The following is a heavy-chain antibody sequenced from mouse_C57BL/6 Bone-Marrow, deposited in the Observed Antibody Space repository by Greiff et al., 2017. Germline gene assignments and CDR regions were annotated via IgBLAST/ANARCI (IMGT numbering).Heavy chain of an antibody. CDR2: IYPGDGDT. Sequence: VKLMESGPELVKPGASVKISCKASGYAFSSSWMNWVKQRPGKGLEWIGRIYPGDGDTNYNGKFKGKATLTAAKSSSTAYMQLSSLTSEDSAVYFCARDYGSSFWFAYWGQGTLVTVSA. CDR1: GYAFSSSW. J-gene: IGHJ3*01. V-gene: IGHV1-82*01. CDR3: ARDYGSSFWFAY. D-gene: IGHD1-1*01.